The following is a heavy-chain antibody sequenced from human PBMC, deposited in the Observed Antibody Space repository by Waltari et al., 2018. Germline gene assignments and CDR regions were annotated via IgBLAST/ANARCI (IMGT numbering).Heavy chain of an antibody. Sequence: EVQLVESGGDLIQPGGSLRLSCAASGFTFNSNYINWVRQSPGKGREWVSVVYGTGNTDYADSVKGRFTTSRDNSKNTVYLQMDSLRVEDTAMYYCARRLVVAGTLDVFDLWGQGTRVIVSS. CDR1: GFTFNSNY. CDR2: VYGTGNT. CDR3: ARRLVVAGTLDVFDL. V-gene: IGHV3-53*01. D-gene: IGHD2-15*01. J-gene: IGHJ3*01.